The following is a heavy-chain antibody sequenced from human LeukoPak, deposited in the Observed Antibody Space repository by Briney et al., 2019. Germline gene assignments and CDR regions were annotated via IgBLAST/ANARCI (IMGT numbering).Heavy chain of an antibody. V-gene: IGHV4-34*01. CDR2: INHSGST. Sequence: PSETLSLTCAVYGGSFSGYYWSWIRQPPGKGREWNGEINHSGSTNYNPSLKSRVTISGDPSKDQLSLKLSYVTAADTGVYYCARGQSPRLDCGGDCYHPLDYWGQGTLVTVSS. D-gene: IGHD2-21*01. CDR3: ARGQSPRLDCGGDCYHPLDY. CDR1: GGSFSGYY. J-gene: IGHJ4*02.